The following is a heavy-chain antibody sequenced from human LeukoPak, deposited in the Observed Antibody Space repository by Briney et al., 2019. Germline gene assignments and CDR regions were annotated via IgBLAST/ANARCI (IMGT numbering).Heavy chain of an antibody. CDR3: AGGGRPTGTNYYYYYMDV. CDR2: IIPIFGTA. D-gene: IGHD1-1*01. Sequence: ASAKVSCKASGGTFSSYAISWVRQAPGQGLEWMGGIIPIFGTANYAQKFQGRVTITTDESTSTAYMELSSLRSEDTAVYYCAGGGRPTGTNYYYYYMDVWGKGTTVTVSS. CDR1: GGTFSSYA. J-gene: IGHJ6*03. V-gene: IGHV1-69*05.